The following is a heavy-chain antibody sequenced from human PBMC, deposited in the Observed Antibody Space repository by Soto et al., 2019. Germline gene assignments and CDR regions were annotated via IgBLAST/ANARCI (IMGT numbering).Heavy chain of an antibody. CDR3: ARDLIAAAGPYYYYYMDV. D-gene: IGHD6-13*01. CDR1: GFTFSSYW. Sequence: GGSLRLSCAASGFTFSSYWMHWVRQAPGKGLVWVSRINSDGSSTSYADSVKGRFTISRDNRKNTLYLQMNSLRAEDTAVYYCARDLIAAAGPYYYYYMDVWGKGTTVTVSS. CDR2: INSDGSST. J-gene: IGHJ6*03. V-gene: IGHV3-74*01.